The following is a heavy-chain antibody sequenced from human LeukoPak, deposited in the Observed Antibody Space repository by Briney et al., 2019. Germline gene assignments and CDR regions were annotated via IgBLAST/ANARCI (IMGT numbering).Heavy chain of an antibody. CDR1: GSSMRSYY. CDR2: IYYSGSVTT. Sequence: PSETLSLSCNVSGSSMRSYYGSWIRQTPVKGLESIGYIYYSGSVTTRYNPSLQSRVSISLDTSKSQFSLKLNSMTAADTSIYYCARRPFKAVPGAISNEYSYYGMDVWGQGTTVTVSS. J-gene: IGHJ6*02. D-gene: IGHD2-2*01. CDR3: ARRPFKAVPGAISNEYSYYGMDV. V-gene: IGHV4-59*08.